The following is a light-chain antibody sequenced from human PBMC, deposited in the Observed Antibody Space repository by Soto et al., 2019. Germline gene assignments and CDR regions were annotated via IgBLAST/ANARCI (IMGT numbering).Light chain of an antibody. CDR1: QSVSSPY. V-gene: IGKV3-20*01. J-gene: IGKJ3*01. CDR3: QQYGSSPFT. CDR2: GAS. Sequence: EVELTQSPVTLSLSPGERATLSCRASQSVSSPYLAWYQQKPGQPPRLLIYGASSRATDIPDRFIGSGSGTEFTLTIARLAPEDFAMYYCQQYGSSPFTFGPGTKVDI.